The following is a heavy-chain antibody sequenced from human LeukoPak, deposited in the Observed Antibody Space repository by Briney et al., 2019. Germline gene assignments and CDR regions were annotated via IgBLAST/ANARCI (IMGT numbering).Heavy chain of an antibody. CDR3: ARGGGYDTGNYYYMDV. V-gene: IGHV1-8*01. CDR1: GYTFTSYD. J-gene: IGHJ6*03. D-gene: IGHD5-12*01. CDR2: MNPNSGNT. Sequence: ASVKVSCKASGYTFTSYDINWVRQATGQGLEWMGWMNPNSGNTGYAQKFQGRVTMTRNTSISTAYMELSSLGSEDTAVYYCARGGGYDTGNYYYMDVWGKGTTVTVSS.